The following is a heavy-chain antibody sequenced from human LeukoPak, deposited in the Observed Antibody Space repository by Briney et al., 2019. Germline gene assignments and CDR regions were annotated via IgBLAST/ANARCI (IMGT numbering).Heavy chain of an antibody. V-gene: IGHV4-34*01. CDR1: GGSFSGYY. CDR3: ARVPKYGSGSPGFDY. D-gene: IGHD3-10*01. CDR2: INHSGST. J-gene: IGHJ4*02. Sequence: KSSETLSLTCAVYGGSFSGYYWSWIRQPPGKGLEWIGEINHSGSTNYNPSLKSRVTISVDTSKNQFSLKLSSVTAADTAVYYCARVPKYGSGSPGFDYWGQGTLVTVSS.